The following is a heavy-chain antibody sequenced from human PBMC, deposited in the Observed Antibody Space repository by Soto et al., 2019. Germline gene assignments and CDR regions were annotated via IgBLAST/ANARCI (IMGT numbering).Heavy chain of an antibody. CDR2: IYYTGNT. D-gene: IGHD3-16*01. Sequence: SETLSLTCTVSGGSVSRGSYFWIWIRQPPGKGLEWLGYIYYTGNTNYNPSLKSRLTISVDSSKNQFSLKLSSVTAADTAVYYCAREKTGDLTFFDSWGQGTLVTFSS. J-gene: IGHJ4*02. CDR3: AREKTGDLTFFDS. CDR1: GGSVSRGSYF. V-gene: IGHV4-61*01.